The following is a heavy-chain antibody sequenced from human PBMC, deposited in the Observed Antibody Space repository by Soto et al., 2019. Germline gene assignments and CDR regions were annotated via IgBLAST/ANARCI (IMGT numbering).Heavy chain of an antibody. J-gene: IGHJ6*02. CDR2: INHSGST. V-gene: IGHV4-34*01. CDR3: ARGLEVRFLEWLAKGRNYYYYGMDV. Sequence: PSETVSLTCAVYCGSFIGYYWSWIRQPPGKGLEWIGEINHSGSTNYNPSLKSRVTISVDTSKNQFSLKLSSVTAADTAVYYCARGLEVRFLEWLAKGRNYYYYGMDVWGQGTTVTVSS. CDR1: CGSFIGYY. D-gene: IGHD3-3*01.